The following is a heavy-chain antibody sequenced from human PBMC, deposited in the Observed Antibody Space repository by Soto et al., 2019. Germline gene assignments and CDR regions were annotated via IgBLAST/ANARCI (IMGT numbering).Heavy chain of an antibody. CDR1: GFTFSDYY. V-gene: IGHV3-11*01. CDR3: ARGLWNFDL. CDR2: IRTSGSTM. J-gene: IGHJ2*01. Sequence: QVQLVESGGGLVKPGGSLRLSCAASGFTFSDYYMSWIRQAPGRGLQWVSYIRTSGSTMYYADSVKGRFTVSRDNAKNSLYLRMNRLRAEDTAVYYCARGLWNFDLWGRGTLVTVYS. D-gene: IGHD3-16*01.